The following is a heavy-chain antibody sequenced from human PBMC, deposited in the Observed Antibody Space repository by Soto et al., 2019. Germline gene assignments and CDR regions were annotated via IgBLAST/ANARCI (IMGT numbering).Heavy chain of an antibody. CDR1: GFTFSNYV. CDR2: ITGSGATT. Sequence: EVHLLESGGALVQPGGSLRLSFAASGFTFSNYVMNWVRQAPGKGLEWVSSITGSGATTYYADSVKGRFTISRDNSKNTLYLQINSLRTEDTAVYYCATGRAASTQFDYWGQGTLVTVSS. D-gene: IGHD2-15*01. J-gene: IGHJ4*02. V-gene: IGHV3-23*01. CDR3: ATGRAASTQFDY.